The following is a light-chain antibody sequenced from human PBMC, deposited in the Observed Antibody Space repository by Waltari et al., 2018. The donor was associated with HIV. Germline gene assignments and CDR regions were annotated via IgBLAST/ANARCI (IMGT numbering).Light chain of an antibody. CDR3: QTWDSSTVV. CDR1: NLGDKF. CDR2: QDN. Sequence: SYELTQPPSVSVSPGQTVSITCSGDNLGDKFVCWYQQKPGQTPVLVIYQDNKRPSGIPERFSGSNSGKTATLTISGTQAMDEADFYCQTWDSSTVVFGGGTKLTVL. V-gene: IGLV3-1*01. J-gene: IGLJ2*01.